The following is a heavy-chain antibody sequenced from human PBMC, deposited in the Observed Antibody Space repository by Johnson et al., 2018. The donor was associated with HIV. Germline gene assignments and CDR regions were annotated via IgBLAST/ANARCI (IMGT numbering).Heavy chain of an antibody. D-gene: IGHD3-9*01. CDR1: GFTFSNAW. V-gene: IGHV3-15*01. CDR2: IKRKTDGGTT. CDR3: TTAGLRYFDWFTGAFDI. J-gene: IGHJ3*02. Sequence: MLLVESGGGLVQPGGSLKLSCTASGFTFSNAWMNWVRHAPGKGLEWVGRIKRKTDGGTTDYAAPVKGKFTISRDDSKTTLYLQMNSLKTEDTAVYYCTTAGLRYFDWFTGAFDIWGQGTMVTVSS.